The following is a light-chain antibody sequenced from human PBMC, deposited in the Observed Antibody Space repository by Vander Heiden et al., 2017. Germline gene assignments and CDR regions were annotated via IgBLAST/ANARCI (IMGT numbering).Light chain of an antibody. CDR2: GAA. V-gene: IGKV3-20*01. Sequence: EAVLTLSSGPLSLSTGDRATLSCRASQRLSRSYLSWYQQKPGQAPRLLMYGAATRATGIPDRFSSSRSGTDFTLTISRREPEDLAVYYCQQYGSRPPYTFGQGTKLEIK. CDR1: QRLSRSY. CDR3: QQYGSRPPYT. J-gene: IGKJ2*01.